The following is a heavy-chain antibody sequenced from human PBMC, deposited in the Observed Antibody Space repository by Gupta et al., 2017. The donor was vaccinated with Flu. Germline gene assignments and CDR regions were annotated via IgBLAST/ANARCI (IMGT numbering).Heavy chain of an antibody. J-gene: IGHJ6*01. CDR1: GFTFDDYG. V-gene: IGHV3-20*01. Sequence: EVQLVESGGGVVRPGGSLRLSCAAAGFTFDDYGMSWVRQAPGKGLEWVSGINGNGGSTGYADSVKGRFTIARDNAKNSLYLQMNSLRAEDTALYHCARDQEGIAAAGRYYYYYYGMDVGGQGTTVTVAS. CDR3: ARDQEGIAAAGRYYYYYYGMDV. CDR2: INGNGGST. D-gene: IGHD6-13*01.